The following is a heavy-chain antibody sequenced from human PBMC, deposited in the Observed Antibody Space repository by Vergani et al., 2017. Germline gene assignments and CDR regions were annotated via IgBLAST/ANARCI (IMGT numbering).Heavy chain of an antibody. D-gene: IGHD3-9*01. Sequence: QVQLPESGPGLVKPSETLSLTCTVSGGSISSYYWSWIRQPPGKGLEWIGYIYTSGSTNYNPSLKSRVTISVETSKNQFSLKLSSVTAADTAVYYCARVWSDMLTGYYQNWFDPWGQGTLVTVSS. J-gene: IGHJ5*02. V-gene: IGHV4-4*09. CDR2: IYTSGST. CDR3: ARVWSDMLTGYYQNWFDP. CDR1: GGSISSYY.